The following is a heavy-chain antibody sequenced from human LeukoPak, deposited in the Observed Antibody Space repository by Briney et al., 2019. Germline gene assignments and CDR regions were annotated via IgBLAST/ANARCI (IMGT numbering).Heavy chain of an antibody. CDR2: ISGSGINT. D-gene: IGHD2-21*02. CDR3: VQGGGYCGGDCFFYFDY. CDR1: GFTFSDYY. J-gene: IGHJ4*02. Sequence: GGSLRLSCAASGFTFSDYYMSWIRQAPGKGLEWVSAISGSGINTYYADSVTGRFTISRDNSRNTLYLQMNSLRAEDTAVYYCVQGGGYCGGDCFFYFDYWGPGTLVTVSS. V-gene: IGHV3-23*01.